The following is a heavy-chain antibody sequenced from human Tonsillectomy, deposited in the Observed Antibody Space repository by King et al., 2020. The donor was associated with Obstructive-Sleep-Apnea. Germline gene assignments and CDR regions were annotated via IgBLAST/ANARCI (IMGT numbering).Heavy chain of an antibody. J-gene: IGHJ4*02. D-gene: IGHD5-12*01. CDR1: GDSGASISNYY. V-gene: IGHV4-59*08. CDR2: MYYSGNT. Sequence: VQLQESGPGLVKPSETLSLTCTVSGDSGASISNYYWSWIRQPPGKGLEWIWYMYYSGNTNFNPSLKSRVTISADSSKIQFSLRLSSVTAADTAVDYCARHRGVEDYGGYGDYFDYWGQGTLVTVSS. CDR3: ARHRGVEDYGGYGDYFDY.